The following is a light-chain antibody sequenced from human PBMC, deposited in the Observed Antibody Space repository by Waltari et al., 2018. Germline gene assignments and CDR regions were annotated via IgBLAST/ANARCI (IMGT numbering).Light chain of an antibody. CDR2: DAS. J-gene: IGKJ3*01. V-gene: IGKV1-33*01. Sequence: DIQMTQSPSSLSASVGDSVTITCQASQDISNYLNWYQQKPGKAPKLLIYDASNLETGVPSRFSGSGSGTDFTFTISSLQPEDIATYYCQQYDNPLVTFGPGTKVDIK. CDR1: QDISNY. CDR3: QQYDNPLVT.